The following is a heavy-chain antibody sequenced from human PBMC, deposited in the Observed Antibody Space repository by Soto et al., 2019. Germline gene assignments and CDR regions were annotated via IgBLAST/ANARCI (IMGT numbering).Heavy chain of an antibody. Sequence: QLQLQESGPGLVKPSETLSLTCTVSGGSISSSSYYWGWIRQPPGKGLEWIGSIYYSGSTYYNPSLKIRVTISVYTSKNQFSLRLSSVTAADTAVYYCARHTPAISISDHWGQGTLVTVSS. CDR1: GGSISSSSYY. V-gene: IGHV4-39*01. CDR2: IYYSGST. CDR3: ARHTPAISISDH. D-gene: IGHD2-15*01. J-gene: IGHJ4*02.